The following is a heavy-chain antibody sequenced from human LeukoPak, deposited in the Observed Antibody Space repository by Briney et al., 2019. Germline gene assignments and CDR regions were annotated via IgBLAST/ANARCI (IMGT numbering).Heavy chain of an antibody. Sequence: GGSLRLSCAASGFTFSGYGMLWVRQAPGKGLEWISSISIGGTYIYCADSVKGRFTISRNNAKNSLYLQMNSLRADDTAVYYCAKSRSSWSDDTFDIWGQGTMVTVSS. J-gene: IGHJ3*02. CDR3: AKSRSSWSDDTFDI. V-gene: IGHV3-21*01. CDR2: ISIGGTYI. D-gene: IGHD6-13*01. CDR1: GFTFSGYG.